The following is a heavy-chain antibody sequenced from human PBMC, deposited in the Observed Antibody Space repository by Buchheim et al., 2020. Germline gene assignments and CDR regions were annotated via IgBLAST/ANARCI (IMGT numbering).Heavy chain of an antibody. CDR3: ARAIDFWSGYYLDF. CDR1: GASISSGSYY. V-gene: IGHV4-61*02. J-gene: IGHJ4*02. Sequence: QVQLQESGPGLVKPSQTLSLTCPVFGASISSGSYYWSWIRQPAGKGLEWLGRIHTSGSTNYNPSLKSRVTISVDTSKNQFSLKLTSVTAADTAVYFCARAIDFWSGYYLDFWGRGTL. CDR2: IHTSGST. D-gene: IGHD3-3*01.